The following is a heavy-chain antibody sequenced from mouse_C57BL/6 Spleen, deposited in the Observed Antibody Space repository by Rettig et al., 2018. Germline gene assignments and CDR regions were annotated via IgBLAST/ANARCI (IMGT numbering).Heavy chain of an antibody. CDR3: ARRIYYDYDGYAMDY. D-gene: IGHD2-4*01. Sequence: CKASGYTFTSYWMHWVKQRPGQGLEWIGMIHPNSGSTNYNEKFKSKATLTVDKSSSTAYMQLSSLTSEDSAVYYCARRIYYDYDGYAMDYWGQGTSVTVSS. J-gene: IGHJ4*01. CDR1: GYTFTSYW. CDR2: IHPNSGST. V-gene: IGHV1-64*01.